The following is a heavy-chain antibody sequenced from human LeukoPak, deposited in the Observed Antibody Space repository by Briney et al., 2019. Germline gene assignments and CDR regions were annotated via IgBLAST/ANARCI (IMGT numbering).Heavy chain of an antibody. V-gene: IGHV3-21*01. CDR3: ASTIHGSTSDSEGYYPKWFDP. CDR1: ASVFSRLA. D-gene: IGHD3-3*01. J-gene: IGHJ5*01. Sequence: GGSLRLSCSASASVFSRLAMTWFRQSPGKGLKWVSSISTSNNYIFYSDSVKGRFNISRDNTKNSLFLDMTTLRDEDTAVYYCASTIHGSTSDSEGYYPKWFDPWGQGTVVTVSS. CDR2: ISTSNNYI.